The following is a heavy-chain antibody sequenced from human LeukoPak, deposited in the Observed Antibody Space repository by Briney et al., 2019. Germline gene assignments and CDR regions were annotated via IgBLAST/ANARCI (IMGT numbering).Heavy chain of an antibody. Sequence: GESLKISCKGSGYSFTSYWIGWVRQMPGKGLEWMGIIYPGDSDTRYSPSFQGQVTISADKSISTAYLQWSSLKASDTAMYYCARQSVAGLSLDAFDIWGQGTMVTVSS. D-gene: IGHD6-19*01. CDR2: IYPGDSDT. CDR1: GYSFTSYW. J-gene: IGHJ3*02. V-gene: IGHV5-51*01. CDR3: ARQSVAGLSLDAFDI.